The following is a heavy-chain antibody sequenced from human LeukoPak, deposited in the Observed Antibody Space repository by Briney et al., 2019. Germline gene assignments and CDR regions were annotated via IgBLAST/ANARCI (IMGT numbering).Heavy chain of an antibody. Sequence: GGSLRLSCAVSGFTLNDYAMHWVRQAPGKGLEWVSGISYNGGTIGFADSVKGRFTISRDNAKNSLYLQMNSLRAEDMALYYCAKDGCSGGSCYGGSAFDIWGQGTMVTVSS. D-gene: IGHD2-15*01. J-gene: IGHJ3*02. CDR3: AKDGCSGGSCYGGSAFDI. CDR2: ISYNGGTI. CDR1: GFTLNDYA. V-gene: IGHV3-9*03.